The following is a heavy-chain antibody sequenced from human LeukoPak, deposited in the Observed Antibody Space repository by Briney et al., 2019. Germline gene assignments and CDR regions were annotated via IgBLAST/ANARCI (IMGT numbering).Heavy chain of an antibody. Sequence: ASVKVSCKASGYTFTGYYMHWVRQAPGQGLEWMGWINPNSGGTNYAQKFQGRVTMTRDTSISTAYMELSRLRSDDTAVYYCARFPSSSSYFDYWGQGTLVTVSS. CDR1: GYTFTGYY. J-gene: IGHJ4*02. D-gene: IGHD6-6*01. CDR3: ARFPSSSSYFDY. V-gene: IGHV1-2*02. CDR2: INPNSGGT.